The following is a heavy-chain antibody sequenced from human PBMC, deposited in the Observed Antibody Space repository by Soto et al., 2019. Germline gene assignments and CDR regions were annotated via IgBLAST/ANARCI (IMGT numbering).Heavy chain of an antibody. CDR2: IYYSGST. D-gene: IGHD1-26*01. CDR3: ARTMGNIVGATSDY. V-gene: IGHV4-39*01. Sequence: QLQLQESGPGLVKPSETLSLTCTVSGGSISSSSYYWGWIRQPPGTGLEWIGSIYYSGSTYYNPSLKSLVTISLDTSKNQFSLKLSSVTAAYTAVYYCARTMGNIVGATSDYWGQGTLVTVSS. CDR1: GGSISSSSYY. J-gene: IGHJ4*02.